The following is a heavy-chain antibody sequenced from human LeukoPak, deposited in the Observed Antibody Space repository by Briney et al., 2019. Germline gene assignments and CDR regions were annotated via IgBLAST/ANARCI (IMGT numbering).Heavy chain of an antibody. V-gene: IGHV1-58*02. CDR2: IVVGSGNT. D-gene: IGHD6-13*01. J-gene: IGHJ4*02. Sequence: SVKVSCKASGFTFTSSAMQWVRQARGQRLEWVGWIVVGSGNTNYAQKFQERVTITRDMSTSTAYMELSSLRSEDTAVYYCASRSSSWRQFDYWGQGTLVTVSS. CDR1: GFTFTSSA. CDR3: ASRSSSWRQFDY.